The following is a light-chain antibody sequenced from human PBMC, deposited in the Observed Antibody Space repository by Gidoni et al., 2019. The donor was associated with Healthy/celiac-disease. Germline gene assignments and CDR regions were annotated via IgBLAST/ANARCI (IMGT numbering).Light chain of an antibody. V-gene: IGKV1-39*01. Sequence: DIQRTHTPSSLSASVGDRVTITCRASQSISSYLNWYQQKPGKAPKLLIYAASSLQSGVPSRFSGSGSGTDFTLTISSLQPEDFATYYCQQSYSTLYTFXQXTKLEIK. CDR1: QSISSY. J-gene: IGKJ2*01. CDR2: AAS. CDR3: QQSYSTLYT.